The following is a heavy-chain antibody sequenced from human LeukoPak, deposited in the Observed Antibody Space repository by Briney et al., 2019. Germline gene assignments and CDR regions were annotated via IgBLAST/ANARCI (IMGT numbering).Heavy chain of an antibody. CDR2: IYYSGST. J-gene: IGHJ4*02. Sequence: ASETLSLTCTVSGGSISSGGYYWSWIRQHPGKGLEWIGYIYYSGSTYYNPSLKSRVTISVDTSKNQFSLKLSSVTAADTAVYYCARGQGTVTTHWGQGTLVTVSS. D-gene: IGHD4-17*01. CDR1: GGSISSGGYY. V-gene: IGHV4-31*03. CDR3: ARGQGTVTTH.